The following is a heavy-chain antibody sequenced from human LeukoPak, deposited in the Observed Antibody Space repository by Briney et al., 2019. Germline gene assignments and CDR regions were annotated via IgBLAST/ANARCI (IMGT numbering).Heavy chain of an antibody. Sequence: GGFLRLSCAASGFTFSSYAMSWGRQAPGKGRECVSAVSGIGGNTYYADAVKGRFTISRANSKNTLYLQMNSLRAEDTAVYYCAKEGNGDYYFDYWGQGALVTVSS. CDR1: GFTFSSYA. J-gene: IGHJ4*02. V-gene: IGHV3-23*01. CDR2: VSGIGGNT. D-gene: IGHD4-17*01. CDR3: AKEGNGDYYFDY.